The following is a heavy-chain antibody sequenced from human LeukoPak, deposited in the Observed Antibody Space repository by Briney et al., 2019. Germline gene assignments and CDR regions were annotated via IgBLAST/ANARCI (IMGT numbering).Heavy chain of an antibody. V-gene: IGHV4-38-2*02. Sequence: SETLSLTCIVSGYSISSDYCWGWIRQAPGKGLEWIGSISHRGSPYYNPSLQSRVTISVDTSKNQFSLKLSSVTAADTAVYYCASQRGSVQLVREWGQGTLVTVSS. CDR1: GYSISSDYC. CDR3: ASQRGSVQLVRE. J-gene: IGHJ4*02. CDR2: ISHRGSP. D-gene: IGHD6-13*01.